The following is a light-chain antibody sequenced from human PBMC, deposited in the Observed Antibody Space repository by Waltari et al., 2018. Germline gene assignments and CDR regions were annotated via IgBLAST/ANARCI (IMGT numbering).Light chain of an antibody. CDR2: DTW. V-gene: IGKV3-15*01. J-gene: IGKJ2*01. Sequence: EVVLTQSPVTLSVSPGERATLSCRASRNVGTTLTWYQQKPGQGPSLLIYDTWKRAPDVAARFSGSGSGTEFTLTISGLQSEDFGVYYCHQYNYWPTAYTFGQGTKLEIK. CDR3: HQYNYWPTAYT. CDR1: RNVGTT.